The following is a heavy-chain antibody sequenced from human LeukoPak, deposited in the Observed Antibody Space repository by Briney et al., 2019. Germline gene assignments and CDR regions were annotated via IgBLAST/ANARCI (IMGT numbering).Heavy chain of an antibody. J-gene: IGHJ4*02. D-gene: IGHD6-19*01. CDR1: GFTFSSYA. Sequence: GGSLRLSCAASGFTFSSYAMHWVRQAPGKGLEWVAVISYDGSNKYYADSVKGRFTISRDNSKNTLYLQMNSLRAEDTAVYYCAKMPVSYSSGWSNFDYWGQGTLVTVSS. V-gene: IGHV3-30-3*02. CDR2: ISYDGSNK. CDR3: AKMPVSYSSGWSNFDY.